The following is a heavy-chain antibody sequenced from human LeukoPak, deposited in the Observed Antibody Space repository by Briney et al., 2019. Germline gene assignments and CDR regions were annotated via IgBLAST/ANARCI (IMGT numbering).Heavy chain of an antibody. CDR1: GGSISSGSYY. CDR2: IYTSGST. J-gene: IGHJ4*02. D-gene: IGHD3-9*01. CDR3: ASHYDILTGYAY. Sequence: PSQTLSLTCTVSGGSISSGSYYWSWIRQPAGKGLEWIGHIYTSGSTNYNPSLKSRVTISVDTSKTQFSLELSSVTAADTAVYYCASHYDILTGYAYWGQGTLVTVSS. V-gene: IGHV4-61*09.